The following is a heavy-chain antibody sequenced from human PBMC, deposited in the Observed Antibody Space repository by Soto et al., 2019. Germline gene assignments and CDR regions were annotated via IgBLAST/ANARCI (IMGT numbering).Heavy chain of an antibody. CDR2: IYHSGST. D-gene: IGHD3-10*01. CDR1: GGSISSGGYS. Sequence: QLQLQESGSGLVKPSQTLSLTCAVSGGSISSGGYSWSWIRQPPGKGLEWIGYIYHSGSTYYNPSLKSRVIISVDSSKNQFSLKLSSVTAADTAVYYCARGVTGLKVAWFDPWGQGTLVTVSS. CDR3: ARGVTGLKVAWFDP. J-gene: IGHJ5*02. V-gene: IGHV4-30-2*01.